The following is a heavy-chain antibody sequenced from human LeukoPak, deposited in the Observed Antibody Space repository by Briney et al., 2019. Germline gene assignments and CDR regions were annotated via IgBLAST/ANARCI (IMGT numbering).Heavy chain of an antibody. J-gene: IGHJ5*02. CDR1: GYSVINHG. Sequence: ASVKVSRKASGYSVINHGISWVRQAPGQGLEWMGWINSYNGNTTYAQKFQGRVTMTTDTSTTTAYMELRSLRSDDTAVYYCARDDEEFGELSWFDPWGQGTLVTVSS. CDR2: INSYNGNT. V-gene: IGHV1-18*01. CDR3: ARDDEEFGELSWFDP. D-gene: IGHD3-10*01.